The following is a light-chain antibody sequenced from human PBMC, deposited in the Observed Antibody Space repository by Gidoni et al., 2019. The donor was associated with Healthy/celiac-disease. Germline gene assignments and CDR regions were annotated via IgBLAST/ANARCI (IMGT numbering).Light chain of an antibody. CDR2: GNS. Sequence: QSVPTQPPSVSGAPGQRVTIPCTGSSSNIGAGYDVHWYQQLPGPAPKLLIYGNSNRPSGVPDRFSGSKSGTSASLAITGLQAEDEADYYCQSYDSSLSVYVVFGGGTKLTVL. CDR1: SSNIGAGYD. CDR3: QSYDSSLSVYVV. J-gene: IGLJ2*01. V-gene: IGLV1-40*01.